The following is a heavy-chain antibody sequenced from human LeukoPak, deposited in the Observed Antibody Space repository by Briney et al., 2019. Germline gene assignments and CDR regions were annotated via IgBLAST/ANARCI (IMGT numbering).Heavy chain of an antibody. CDR3: VRDRGTYRPIDY. Sequence: SGGSLRLSCAASAFILNAYNMNWVRQAPGKGLEWVSSISYTGTYIYYADSVKGRFTISRDNAQNSLYLQMNSLRAEDTAIYYCVRDRGTYRPIDYWGQGTLVTVSS. CDR1: AFILNAYN. J-gene: IGHJ4*02. CDR2: ISYTGTYI. V-gene: IGHV3-21*04. D-gene: IGHD1-26*01.